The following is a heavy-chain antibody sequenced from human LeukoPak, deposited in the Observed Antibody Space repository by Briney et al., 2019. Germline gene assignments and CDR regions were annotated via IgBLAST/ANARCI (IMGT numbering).Heavy chain of an antibody. CDR3: AKDLFRWELLEDYFDY. D-gene: IGHD1-26*01. CDR1: GFTFSSYA. CDR2: ISGSGGST. V-gene: IGHV3-23*01. Sequence: GGSLRPSCAASGFTFSSYAMSWVRQAPGKGLEWVSAISGSGGSTYYADSVKGRFTISRDNSKNTLYLQMNSLRAEDTAVYYCAKDLFRWELLEDYFDYWGQGTLVTVSS. J-gene: IGHJ4*02.